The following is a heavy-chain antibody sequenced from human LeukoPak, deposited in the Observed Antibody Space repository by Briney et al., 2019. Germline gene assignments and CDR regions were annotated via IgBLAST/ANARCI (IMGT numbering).Heavy chain of an antibody. J-gene: IGHJ4*02. D-gene: IGHD1/OR15-1a*01. CDR3: ARDLSTNSDFDY. CDR2: IIPILGIA. Sequence: SVTVSCKASGGTFTSYAIRWVRQAPGQELEWMGRIIPILGIANYAQKFQGRVTITADKSTSTAYMELSSLRSEDTAVYYCARDLSTNSDFDYWGQGTLVTVSS. CDR1: GGTFTSYA. V-gene: IGHV1-69*04.